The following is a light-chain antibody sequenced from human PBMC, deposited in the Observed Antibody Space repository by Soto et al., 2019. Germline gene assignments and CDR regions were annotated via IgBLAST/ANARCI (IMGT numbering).Light chain of an antibody. CDR1: QRLVGN. J-gene: IGKJ5*01. CDR3: QQYGSPFT. CDR2: GAS. V-gene: IGKV3-20*01. Sequence: DIVLTQSPGTLSLSPGERATLSCRASQRLVGNLAWFQHRPGQAPRLLIYGASSTATGIPDRFSGSGSGTDFTLTISRLEPEDFAVDYCQQYGSPFTFGQGTRLEIK.